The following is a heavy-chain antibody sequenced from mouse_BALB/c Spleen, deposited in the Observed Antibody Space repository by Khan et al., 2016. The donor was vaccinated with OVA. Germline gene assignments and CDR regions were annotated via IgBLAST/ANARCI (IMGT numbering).Heavy chain of an antibody. CDR1: GFTFSTYG. CDR2: VSTGGGYT. D-gene: IGHD1-1*01. CDR3: ARLAYYYDSEGFAY. J-gene: IGHJ3*01. V-gene: IGHV5-6*01. Sequence: EVELVESGGDLVKPGGSLKLSCAASGFTFSTYGMSWVRQTPAKRLEWVATVSTGGGYTYYPDSVKGRFTISRDNAKNTLYLQMSSLKSEDTAMFYCARLAYYYDSEGFAYWGQGTLVTVSA.